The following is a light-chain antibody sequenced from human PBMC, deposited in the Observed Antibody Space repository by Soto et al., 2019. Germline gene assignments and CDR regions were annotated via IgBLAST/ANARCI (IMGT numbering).Light chain of an antibody. Sequence: QSVLTQPPSVSAVPGQKVTISCSGSSSDIGRNYVSWYKHLPRTAPKLLIYENYKRPSGIPDRFSGSKSGTSATLGITGLQTGDEADYYCGTWDSSLTTFVFGTGTKVTVL. J-gene: IGLJ1*01. V-gene: IGLV1-51*02. CDR1: SSDIGRNY. CDR2: ENY. CDR3: GTWDSSLTTFV.